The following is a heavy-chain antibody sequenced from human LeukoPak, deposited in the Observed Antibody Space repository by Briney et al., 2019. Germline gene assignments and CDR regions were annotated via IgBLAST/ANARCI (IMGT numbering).Heavy chain of an antibody. V-gene: IGHV3-53*01. J-gene: IGHJ4*02. Sequence: GGSLRLSCAASGFTVSSNYMSWVRQAPGKGLEWVSVIYSGGSTYYADSVKGRFTISRDNSRNTLYLQMNSLRAEDTAVYYCARRAGAYSHPYDYWGQGTLVTVSS. CDR3: ARRAGAYSHPYDY. D-gene: IGHD4/OR15-4a*01. CDR2: IYSGGST. CDR1: GFTVSSNY.